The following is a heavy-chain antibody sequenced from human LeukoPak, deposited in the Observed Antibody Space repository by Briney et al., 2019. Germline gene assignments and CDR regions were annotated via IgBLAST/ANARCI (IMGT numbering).Heavy chain of an antibody. Sequence: GGSLRLSCAASGFTFSSYEMNRVRQAPGKGLEWVSAVSSTGGTTYYADSVKGRFTISRDNSKNTLFLQINSLRAEDTAVYYCAKNGDRGAFCSGGTCYPYYYYYMDVWGKGTTVTISS. D-gene: IGHD2-15*01. J-gene: IGHJ6*03. CDR1: GFTFSSYE. CDR2: VSSTGGTT. V-gene: IGHV3-23*01. CDR3: AKNGDRGAFCSGGTCYPYYYYYMDV.